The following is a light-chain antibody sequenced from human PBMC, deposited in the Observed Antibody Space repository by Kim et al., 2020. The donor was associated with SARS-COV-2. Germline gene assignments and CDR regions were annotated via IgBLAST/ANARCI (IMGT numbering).Light chain of an antibody. CDR1: QSVSNE. CDR2: DAS. J-gene: IGKJ4*01. V-gene: IGKV3-15*01. CDR3: QQYHTWPLT. Sequence: VSAGERATRSCRASQSVSNELAWNQQKPGQTPSLLIYDASTRATGVAARCSGSGAGTDFTLTISSLQSEDFAVYSCQQYHTWPLTFAGGTKVDIK.